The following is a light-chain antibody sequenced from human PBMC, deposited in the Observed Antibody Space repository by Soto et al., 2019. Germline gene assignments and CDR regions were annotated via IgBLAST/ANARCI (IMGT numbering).Light chain of an antibody. Sequence: QSALTQPASVSGSPGQSITISCTGTSSDVGGYNYVSWYQHHPGKAPKLLIYEVSNRPSGVSDRFSGSKSGNTASLTISGLQAEDEADYYCGSYTSSTPFVFXIGTKVTVL. V-gene: IGLV2-14*01. J-gene: IGLJ1*01. CDR3: GSYTSSTPFV. CDR2: EVS. CDR1: SSDVGGYNY.